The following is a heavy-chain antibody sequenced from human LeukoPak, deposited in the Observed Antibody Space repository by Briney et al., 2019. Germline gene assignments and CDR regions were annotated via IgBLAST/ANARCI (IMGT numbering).Heavy chain of an antibody. CDR2: LYSSGGT. Sequence: PGGSLRLSCAASGFAVSNNYMNWVRQTPGKGLEWVSVLYSSGGTSYSDSVNGRFTISRDDSKNSLFLHMNSLRAEDTALYYCARDGPKTRRVRGLLDAFDMWGQGTMVTVSS. CDR1: GFAVSNNY. D-gene: IGHD3-10*01. J-gene: IGHJ3*02. V-gene: IGHV3-53*01. CDR3: ARDGPKTRRVRGLLDAFDM.